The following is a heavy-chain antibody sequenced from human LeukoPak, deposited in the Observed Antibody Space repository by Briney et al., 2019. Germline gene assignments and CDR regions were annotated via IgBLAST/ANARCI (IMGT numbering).Heavy chain of an antibody. V-gene: IGHV3-30*02. Sequence: GGSLRLSCAASGFTISSYGMHWVRQAPGKGLEWVAFIRYDGSYKNYADSVKGRFTISRDISKSTLYLQMNSLRAEDTAVYYCARRTYSSGWQPYYYMDVWGKGTTVTISS. D-gene: IGHD6-19*01. CDR3: ARRTYSSGWQPYYYMDV. J-gene: IGHJ6*03. CDR2: IRYDGSYK. CDR1: GFTISSYG.